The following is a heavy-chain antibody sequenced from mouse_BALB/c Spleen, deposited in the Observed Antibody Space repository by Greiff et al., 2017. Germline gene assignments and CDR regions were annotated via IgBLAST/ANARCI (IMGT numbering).Heavy chain of an antibody. V-gene: IGHV3-6*02. J-gene: IGHJ1*01. CDR1: GYSITSGYY. CDR3: ARRYSGSSDNWYFDV. CDR2: ISYDGSN. D-gene: IGHD1-1*01. Sequence: EVKVEESGPGLVKPSQSLSLTCSVTGYSITSGYYWNWIRQFPGNKLEWMGYISYDGSNNYNPSLKNRISITRDTSKNQFFLKLNSVTTEDTATYYCARRYSGSSDNWYFDVWGAGSTGTVSS.